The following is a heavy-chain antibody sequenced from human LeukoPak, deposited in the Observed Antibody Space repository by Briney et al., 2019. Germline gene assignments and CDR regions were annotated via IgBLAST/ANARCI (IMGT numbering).Heavy chain of an antibody. CDR1: GDSIKNGAYT. Sequence: PSETLSLTCAVSGDSIKNGAYTWSWIRQPPGKGLEWIGDIYHSGSTNYNPSLKSRVTLSVDMSKNQFSLNLSPVTAADTAVYYCARQPTQPFFDYWGQGTLVTVSS. CDR2: IYHSGST. J-gene: IGHJ4*02. D-gene: IGHD2-2*01. CDR3: ARQPTQPFFDY. V-gene: IGHV4-30-2*01.